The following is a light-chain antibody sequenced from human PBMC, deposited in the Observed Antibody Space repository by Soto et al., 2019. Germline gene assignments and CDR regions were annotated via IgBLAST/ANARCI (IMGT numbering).Light chain of an antibody. J-gene: IGKJ5*01. CDR2: ATS. Sequence: EIVMTQSPATLSVSPGERATLSCRASQSVSSNLAWYQQKPGQAPRLLIYATSTRATGIPDRCSGSGSGTEFTLTISSLQSEDFAVYHCQQYDNKPPITFGQGTRLEIK. V-gene: IGKV3-15*01. CDR3: QQYDNKPPIT. CDR1: QSVSSN.